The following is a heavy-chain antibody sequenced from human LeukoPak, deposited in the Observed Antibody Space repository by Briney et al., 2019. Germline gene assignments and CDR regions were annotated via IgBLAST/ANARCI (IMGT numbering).Heavy chain of an antibody. CDR2: IYYSGST. CDR3: ATQWELLLPDAFDI. Sequence: SETLSLTCTVSGGSISSYYWSWIRQPPGKGLEWIGYIYYSGSTNYNPSLKSRVTISVDTSKNQFSLKLSSVTAADTAVYYCATQWELLLPDAFDIWGQGTMVTVSS. D-gene: IGHD1-26*01. J-gene: IGHJ3*02. CDR1: GGSISSYY. V-gene: IGHV4-59*08.